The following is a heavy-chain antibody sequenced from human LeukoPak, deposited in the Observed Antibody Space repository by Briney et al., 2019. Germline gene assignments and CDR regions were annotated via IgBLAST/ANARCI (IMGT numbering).Heavy chain of an antibody. CDR2: IIPILGIA. CDR1: GGTFSSYA. CDR3: VRVAYYDSSGYPINYYFDY. D-gene: IGHD3-22*01. V-gene: IGHV1-69*04. J-gene: IGHJ4*02. Sequence: SVKVSCKASGGTFSSYAISWVRQAPGQGLEWMGRIIPILGIANYAQKFQGRVTITADKSTSTAYMELSSLRSEDTAVYYCVRVAYYDSSGYPINYYFDYWGQGTLVTVSS.